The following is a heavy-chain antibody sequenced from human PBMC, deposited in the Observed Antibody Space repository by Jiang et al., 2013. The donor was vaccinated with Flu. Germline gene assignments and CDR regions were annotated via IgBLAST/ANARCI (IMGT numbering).Heavy chain of an antibody. V-gene: IGHV3-15*01. D-gene: IGHD3-22*01. Sequence: QLVESGGGLVKPGGSLRLSCAASGFTFSNAWMSWVRQAPGKGLEWVGRIKSKTDGGTTDYAAPVKGRFTISRDDSKNTLYLQMNSLKTEDTAVYYCTTELEVIKDYYYYGMDVWGQGTTVTVSS. CDR2: IKSKTDGGTT. CDR3: TTELEVIKDYYYYGMDV. CDR1: GFTFSNAW. J-gene: IGHJ6*02.